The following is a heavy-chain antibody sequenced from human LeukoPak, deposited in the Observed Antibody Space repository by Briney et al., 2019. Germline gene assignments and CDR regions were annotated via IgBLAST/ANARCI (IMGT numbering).Heavy chain of an antibody. D-gene: IGHD3-22*01. CDR1: GGTFSSYA. V-gene: IGHV1-69*05. J-gene: IGHJ4*02. CDR2: IIPIFGTA. CDR3: ARQTYYYDSSGYSNAYYFDY. Sequence: SVKVSCKASGGTFSSYAISWVRQAPGQGLEWMGGIIPIFGTANYAQKFQGRVTITTDESTSIAYMELSSLRSEDTAVYYCARQTYYYDSSGYSNAYYFDYWGQGTLVTVSS.